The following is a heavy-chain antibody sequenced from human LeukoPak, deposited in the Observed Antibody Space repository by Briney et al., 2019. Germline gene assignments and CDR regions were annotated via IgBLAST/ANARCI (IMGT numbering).Heavy chain of an antibody. CDR2: ISGSGAST. CDR3: ARIAADGFDY. V-gene: IGHV3-23*01. D-gene: IGHD6-13*01. J-gene: IGHJ4*02. CDR1: GFTFSSFA. Sequence: TGGSLRLSCAASGFTFSSFAMSWVRQAPGKGLEWVSGISGSGASTYYADSVKGRFTISRDNSQNTLYLQMNSLRAEDTAVYYCARIAADGFDYWGQGTLVTVSS.